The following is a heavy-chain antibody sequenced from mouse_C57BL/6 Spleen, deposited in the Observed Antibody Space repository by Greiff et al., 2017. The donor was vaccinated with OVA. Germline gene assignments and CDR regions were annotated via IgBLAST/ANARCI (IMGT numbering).Heavy chain of an antibody. CDR2: INPSSGYT. D-gene: IGHD3-2*02. Sequence: VKLQQSGAELAKPGASVKLSCKASGYTFTSYWMHWVKQRPGQGLEWIGYINPSSGYTKYNQKFKDKATLTADKSSSTAYMQLSSLTYEDFAVYYCARSEPDSSGYGYYFDYWGQGTTLTVSS. J-gene: IGHJ2*01. CDR3: ARSEPDSSGYGYYFDY. V-gene: IGHV1-7*01. CDR1: GYTFTSYW.